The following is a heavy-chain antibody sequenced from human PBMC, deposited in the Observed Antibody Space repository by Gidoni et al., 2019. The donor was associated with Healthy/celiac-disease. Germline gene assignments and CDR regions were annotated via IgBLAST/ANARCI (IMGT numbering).Heavy chain of an antibody. Sequence: EVQLLQSGAEVNKPGASLTISCPGSGYSFTSYWIGWVRQMPGKGLEWMGIIYPGDSDTRYSPSFQGQVTISADKSISTAYLQWSSLKASDTAMYYCASLSHPHYGDYDNGAFDIWGQGTMVTVSS. D-gene: IGHD4-17*01. V-gene: IGHV5-51*01. J-gene: IGHJ3*02. CDR2: IYPGDSDT. CDR3: ASLSHPHYGDYDNGAFDI. CDR1: GYSFTSYW.